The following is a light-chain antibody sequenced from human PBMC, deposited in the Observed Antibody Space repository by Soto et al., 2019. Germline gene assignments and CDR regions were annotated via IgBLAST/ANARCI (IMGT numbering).Light chain of an antibody. CDR3: SSFTTATANV. V-gene: IGLV2-14*03. Sequence: QSALTQPASVCGSPGQSITISCSGTSSDVGAYDYVSWYQQHPGEVPKLMIFDVSDRPSGVSNSVSGSKSGNTASLTNSGLQSEDEADYYFSSFTTATANVFGTGTKLTVL. CDR2: DVS. J-gene: IGLJ1*01. CDR1: SSDVGAYDY.